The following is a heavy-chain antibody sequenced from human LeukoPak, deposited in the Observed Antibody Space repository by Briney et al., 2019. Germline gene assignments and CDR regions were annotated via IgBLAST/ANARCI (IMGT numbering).Heavy chain of an antibody. CDR2: ISSSSSTI. D-gene: IGHD6-13*01. CDR3: VRASSWSIMDY. J-gene: IGHJ4*02. Sequence: GGSLRLSCAASGFTFSSYSMNWVRQAPGKGLEWVSYISSSSSTIYYADSVKGRFTISRDNAKNSLYLQMNSLRAEDTAVYYCVRASSWSIMDYWGQGTLVTVSS. V-gene: IGHV3-48*04. CDR1: GFTFSSYS.